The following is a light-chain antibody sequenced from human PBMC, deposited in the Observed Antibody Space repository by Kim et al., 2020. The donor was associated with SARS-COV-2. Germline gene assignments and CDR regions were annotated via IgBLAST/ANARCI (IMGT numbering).Light chain of an antibody. J-gene: IGLJ3*02. CDR3: STWDGSRRSWV. CDR1: STDIGSNY. V-gene: IGLV1-47*01. Sequence: QSVLTQAPSASGTPGQRVTISCSGSSTDIGSNYVHWYQQLPGTAPKLLIYRSSQRASGVPDRFTGSKSGTSASLAIDGLRSGDDADYYCSTWDGSRRSWVLGGGTKVTVL. CDR2: RSS.